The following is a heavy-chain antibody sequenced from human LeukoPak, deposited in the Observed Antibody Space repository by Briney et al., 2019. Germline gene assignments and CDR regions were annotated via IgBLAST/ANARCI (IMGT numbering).Heavy chain of an antibody. Sequence: GASVKVSCKAYGYTFTSYYIHWVRQAPGQGLEWMGIINPSGGSSKDAQKFQGRVTMTRDTSTSTVSMELGSLRSEDTAVYYCARVSKQLRFLEWPHLLDYWGQGTLVTVSS. V-gene: IGHV1-46*01. D-gene: IGHD3-3*01. CDR2: INPSGGSS. CDR3: ARVSKQLRFLEWPHLLDY. J-gene: IGHJ4*02. CDR1: GYTFTSYY.